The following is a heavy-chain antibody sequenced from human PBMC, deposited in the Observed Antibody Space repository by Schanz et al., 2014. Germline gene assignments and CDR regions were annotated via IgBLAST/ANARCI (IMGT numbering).Heavy chain of an antibody. J-gene: IGHJ4*02. V-gene: IGHV1-2*06. CDR1: GYTFTGYY. CDR3: ARKGMPPIWSGYPYFFDF. CDR2: INPSSGAT. D-gene: IGHD3-3*01. Sequence: QVQLVQSGAEVKRPGASVKVSCKTSGYTFTGYYMHWVRQAPGHGLEWMGRINPSSGATHCLQKCQGRVTMTRDTSISTAYMELRSLRSDDTAVYYCARKGMPPIWSGYPYFFDFGGQGTLVTVSS.